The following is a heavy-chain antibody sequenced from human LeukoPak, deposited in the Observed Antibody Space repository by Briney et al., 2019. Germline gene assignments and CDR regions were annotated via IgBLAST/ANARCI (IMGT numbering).Heavy chain of an antibody. Sequence: GASVKVSCKASGYTFTSYGMSWVRQAPGQGLEWMGWISAYNGNTNYAQKLQGRVTMTTDTSTSTAYMELRSLRSDDTAVYYCARVRFLEWFNYYYYYYYMDVWGKGTTVTVSS. D-gene: IGHD3-3*01. CDR1: GYTFTSYG. V-gene: IGHV1-18*01. CDR2: ISAYNGNT. J-gene: IGHJ6*03. CDR3: ARVRFLEWFNYYYYYYYMDV.